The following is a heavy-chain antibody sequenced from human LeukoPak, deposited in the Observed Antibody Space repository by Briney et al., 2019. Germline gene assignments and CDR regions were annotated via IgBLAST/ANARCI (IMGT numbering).Heavy chain of an antibody. Sequence: GASVKVSCKASGYTFTNYGISWVRQAPGQGLEWMGWISGFNGNTNYGQKVQGRVTMTTDTSTITAYMELRSLRSDDTAVYYCARMDRGVPYYYGMDVWGQGTTVTVSS. CDR1: GYTFTNYG. D-gene: IGHD3-10*01. CDR3: ARMDRGVPYYYGMDV. V-gene: IGHV1-18*04. J-gene: IGHJ6*02. CDR2: ISGFNGNT.